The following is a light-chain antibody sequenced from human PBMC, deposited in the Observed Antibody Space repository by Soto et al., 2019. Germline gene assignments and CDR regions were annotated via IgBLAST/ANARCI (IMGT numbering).Light chain of an antibody. CDR2: AAS. CDR1: QSVGTSY. CDR3: QQHGSSPLT. V-gene: IGKV3-20*01. Sequence: EIVLTQSPGTLSLSPGERATLSCRASQSVGTSYLAWYQQKPGQAPRLVIYAASSRATGIPDRFTGSGSGTDFALTISRLEPEDFAVYFCQQHGSSPLTFGGGTKVEIK. J-gene: IGKJ4*01.